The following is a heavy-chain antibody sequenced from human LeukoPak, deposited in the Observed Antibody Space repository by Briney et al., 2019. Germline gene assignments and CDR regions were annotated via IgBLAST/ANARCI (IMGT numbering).Heavy chain of an antibody. J-gene: IGHJ4*02. Sequence: GASVKVSCKASGGTFSSYAISWVRQAPGQGLEWMGGIIPIFGTANYAQKFQGRVTITADESTSTAYMELSSLRSEDTAVYYCATRLTGGYYYDSTGQGYFDYWGQGTLVTVSS. D-gene: IGHD3-22*01. CDR3: ATRLTGGYYYDSTGQGYFDY. CDR1: GGTFSSYA. CDR2: IIPIFGTA. V-gene: IGHV1-69*13.